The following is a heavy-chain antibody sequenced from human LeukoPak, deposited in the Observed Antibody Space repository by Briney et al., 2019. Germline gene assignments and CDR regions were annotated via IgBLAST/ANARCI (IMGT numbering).Heavy chain of an antibody. CDR3: ARAYYGDFWSGYPNWFDP. CDR1: GGSISSYY. V-gene: IGHV4-59*01. CDR2: IYYSGST. D-gene: IGHD3-3*01. J-gene: IGHJ5*02. Sequence: SETLSLTCTVSGGSISSYYWSWIRQPPGKGLEWIGYIYYSGSTNYNPSLKSRVTISVDTSKNQFSLKLSSVTAADTAVYYCARAYYGDFWSGYPNWFDPWGQGTLVTVSS.